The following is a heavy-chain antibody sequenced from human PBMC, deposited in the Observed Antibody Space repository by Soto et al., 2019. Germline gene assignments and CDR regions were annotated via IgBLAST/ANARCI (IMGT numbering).Heavy chain of an antibody. J-gene: IGHJ6*02. V-gene: IGHV1-69*01. CDR2: IIPIFGTA. CDR1: GGTFSSYA. CDR3: ARALRVADYYYYYGMDV. Sequence: QVQLVQSGAEVKKPGSSVKVSCKASGGTFSSYAISWVRQAPGQGLEWMGGIIPIFGTANYEQKYQGRVTITADESTSTAYMELSSLRSEDTAVYYCARALRVADYYYYYGMDVWGQGTTVTVSS. D-gene: IGHD6-19*01.